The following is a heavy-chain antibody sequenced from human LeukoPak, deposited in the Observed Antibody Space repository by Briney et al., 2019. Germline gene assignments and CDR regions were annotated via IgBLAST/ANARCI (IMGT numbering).Heavy chain of an antibody. CDR3: ARGPITTRSHFDY. Sequence: SVKVSCKAPGGTFSSYAISWVRQAPGQGLEWMGGIIPIFATANYAQKFQGRVTITADESTSTAYMELSSLRSEDTAVYYCARGPITTRSHFDYWGQGTLVTVSS. CDR2: IIPIFATA. V-gene: IGHV1-69*13. J-gene: IGHJ4*02. D-gene: IGHD3-22*01. CDR1: GGTFSSYA.